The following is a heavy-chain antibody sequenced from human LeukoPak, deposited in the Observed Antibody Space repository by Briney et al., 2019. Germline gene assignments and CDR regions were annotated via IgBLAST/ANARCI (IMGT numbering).Heavy chain of an antibody. Sequence: GGSLRLSCAASGFSFSNSWMTWVRQAPGSGLEWVASIKPDGSEGYYVDSVKGRFTTSRDNAKNSLYLQMNSLRAEDTAVYHCTTQYSSSSSSWGQGTLVTVS. D-gene: IGHD6-6*01. CDR1: GFSFSNSW. J-gene: IGHJ5*02. CDR3: TTQYSSSSSS. CDR2: IKPDGSEG. V-gene: IGHV3-7*01.